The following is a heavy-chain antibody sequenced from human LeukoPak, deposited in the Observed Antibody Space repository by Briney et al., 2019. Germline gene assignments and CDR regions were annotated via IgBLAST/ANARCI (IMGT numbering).Heavy chain of an antibody. J-gene: IGHJ6*02. V-gene: IGHV3-33*01. D-gene: IGHD3-3*01. CDR1: GFTFSSYG. CDR2: IWYDGSNK. CDR3: ARGHGFWSGFYYGMDV. Sequence: GGSPRLSCAASGFTFSSYGMHWVRQAPGKGLEWVAVIWYDGSNKYYADSVKGRFTISRDNSKNTLYLQMNSLRAEDTAVYYCARGHGFWSGFYYGMDVWGQGTTVTVSS.